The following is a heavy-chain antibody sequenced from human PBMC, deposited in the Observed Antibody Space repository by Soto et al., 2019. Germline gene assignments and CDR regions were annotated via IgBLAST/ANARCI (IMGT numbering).Heavy chain of an antibody. CDR2: IWYDGSNK. V-gene: IGHV3-33*01. CDR1: GFTFSSYG. CDR3: ARDQVAVAGTPGLMDV. J-gene: IGHJ6*02. Sequence: QVQLVESGGGVVQPGRSLRLSCAASGFTFSSYGMHWVRQAPGKGLEWVAVIWYDGSNKYYADSVKGRFTISRDNSKNTLYLQMNSLRAEDTAVYYCARDQVAVAGTPGLMDVWGQGTTVTVSS. D-gene: IGHD6-19*01.